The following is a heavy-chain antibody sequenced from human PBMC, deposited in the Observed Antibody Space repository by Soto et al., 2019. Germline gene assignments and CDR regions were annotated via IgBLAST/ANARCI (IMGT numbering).Heavy chain of an antibody. CDR2: ISWNSDTI. CDR1: GFTFDDYA. J-gene: IGHJ5*02. D-gene: IGHD6-13*01. CDR3: AKDLGRRWYTWFHP. Sequence: PGGSLRLSCAASGFTFDDYAMHWVRQAPGKGLEWVSGISWNSDTIGYADSVRGRFTISRDNAKNSLYLQMNSLRPEDTALYYCAKDLGRRWYTWFHPWVQGTLVTVSS. V-gene: IGHV3-9*01.